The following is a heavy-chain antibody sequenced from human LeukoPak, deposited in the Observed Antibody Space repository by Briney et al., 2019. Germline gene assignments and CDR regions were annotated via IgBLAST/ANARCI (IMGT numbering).Heavy chain of an antibody. D-gene: IGHD3-10*01. CDR1: GFSFKNLA. J-gene: IGHJ3*02. CDR3: AKDHSHYYGSGSYDGDAFDI. Sequence: GGSLRLSCTASGFSFKNLAMNWVRQAPGKGLEWVSAISGSGGSTYYADSVKGRFTISRDNSKNTLYLQMNSLRAEDTAVYYCAKDHSHYYGSGSYDGDAFDIWGQGTMVTVSS. CDR2: ISGSGGST. V-gene: IGHV3-23*01.